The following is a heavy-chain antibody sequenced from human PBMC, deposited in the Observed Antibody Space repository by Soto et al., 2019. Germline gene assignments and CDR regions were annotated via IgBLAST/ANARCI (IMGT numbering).Heavy chain of an antibody. CDR3: ARRRTAVGYSSVRYFDY. D-gene: IGHD6-19*01. CDR2: IYPGDSDT. Sequence: GESLKISCKGSGYSFTSYWIGWVRQMPGKGLEWMGIIYPGDSDTRYSPSFQGQVTISADKSISTAYLQWSSLKTSDTAMYYCARRRTAVGYSSVRYFDYWGQGTLVTVSS. V-gene: IGHV5-51*01. J-gene: IGHJ4*02. CDR1: GYSFTSYW.